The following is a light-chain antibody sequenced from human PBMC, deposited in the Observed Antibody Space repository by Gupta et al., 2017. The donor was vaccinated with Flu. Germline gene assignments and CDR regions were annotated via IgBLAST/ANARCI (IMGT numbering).Light chain of an antibody. Sequence: QSALTQPASVSGSPGQSITISFVGSSSDVGSYEHVSWYQQYPGKAPKLLIYEVVKRPSGISARFSGSKSGTTASLNISGLQTEDEADFYCSSYEGNLILVVFGGGTKLTV. CDR1: SSDVGSYEH. CDR3: SSYEGNLILVV. J-gene: IGLJ2*01. V-gene: IGLV2-23*02. CDR2: EVV.